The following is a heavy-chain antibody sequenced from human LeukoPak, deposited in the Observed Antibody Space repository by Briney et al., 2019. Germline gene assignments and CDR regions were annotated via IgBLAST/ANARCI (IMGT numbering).Heavy chain of an antibody. CDR2: ISSSSSDI. Sequence: GGSLRLSCAASGFTFISYSMNWVRQAPGKGLEWVSSISSSSSDIYYADSVKGRFTISRDNAKNSLYLQMNCLRAEDTAVYYCARDRYDGSGFDYWGQGTLVTVSS. D-gene: IGHD3-10*01. CDR3: ARDRYDGSGFDY. CDR1: GFTFISYS. J-gene: IGHJ4*02. V-gene: IGHV3-21*01.